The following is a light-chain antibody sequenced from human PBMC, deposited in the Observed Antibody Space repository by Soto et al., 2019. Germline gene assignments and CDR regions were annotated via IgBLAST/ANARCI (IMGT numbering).Light chain of an antibody. CDR1: QSISSW. J-gene: IGKJ1*01. Sequence: DIQMTQSPSTLSASVGDRVTITCRASQSISSWLAWYQQKQGKPPKILIYKASSLESGVPSRFRGSGSGTECTLTISRLQPDDFETYYCQQYNSYSQTFGQGTKVDIK. CDR3: QQYNSYSQT. CDR2: KAS. V-gene: IGKV1-5*03.